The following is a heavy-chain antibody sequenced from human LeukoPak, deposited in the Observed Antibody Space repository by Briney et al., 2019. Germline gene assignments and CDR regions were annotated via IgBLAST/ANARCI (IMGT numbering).Heavy chain of an antibody. J-gene: IGHJ4*02. CDR3: ARVESIAAAGYFDY. V-gene: IGHV1-2*02. D-gene: IGHD6-13*01. CDR1: GYTFTGYY. Sequence: ASVKVSRKASGYTFTGYYMHWVRQAPGQGLEWMGWINPNSGGTNYAQKFQGRVTMTRDTSISTAYMELSRLRSDDAAVYYCARVESIAAAGYFDYWAREPWSPSPQ. CDR2: INPNSGGT.